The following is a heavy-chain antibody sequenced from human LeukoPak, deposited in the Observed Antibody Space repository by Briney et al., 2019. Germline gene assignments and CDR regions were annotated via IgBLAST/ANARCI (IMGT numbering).Heavy chain of an antibody. CDR1: GFTFNSFG. CDR3: VRDRGSSLYRALFDY. D-gene: IGHD3-16*01. CDR2: ISYDGRNK. J-gene: IGHJ4*02. Sequence: GGSLRLSCAASGFTFNSFGMHWVRQAPGKGLEWLAVISYDGRNKYYADSVKGRFTISRDNAKNSLYLQMNSLRAEDTAVYYCVRDRGSSLYRALFDYWGQGTLVTVSS. V-gene: IGHV3-30*03.